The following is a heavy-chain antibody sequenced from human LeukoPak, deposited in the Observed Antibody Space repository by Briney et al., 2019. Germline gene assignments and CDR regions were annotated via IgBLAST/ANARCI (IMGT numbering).Heavy chain of an antibody. Sequence: GGSLRLSCAASGFTFSSYAMSWVRQAPGKGLEWVSAISGSGGSTYYADSVKGRFTISRDNSKNTLYLQMNSLRAEDTAVYYCANHALAARPPYYYYHYMDVWGKGTTVTVSS. V-gene: IGHV3-23*01. CDR1: GFTFSSYA. CDR2: ISGSGGST. J-gene: IGHJ6*03. D-gene: IGHD6-6*01. CDR3: ANHALAARPPYYYYHYMDV.